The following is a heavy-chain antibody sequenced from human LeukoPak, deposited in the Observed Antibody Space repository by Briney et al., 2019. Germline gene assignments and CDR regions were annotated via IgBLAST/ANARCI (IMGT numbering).Heavy chain of an antibody. CDR3: VSQDTSGY. Sequence: GGSLRLSCAASGFTFSSYSMNWVRQAPGKGLEWVSYISSSSSYIYYADSVKGRFTISRDNAKNTLYLQMNSLRAEDTAVYYCVSQDTSGYWGQGTLVTVSS. J-gene: IGHJ4*02. D-gene: IGHD2-15*01. V-gene: IGHV3-21*05. CDR2: ISSSSSYI. CDR1: GFTFSSYS.